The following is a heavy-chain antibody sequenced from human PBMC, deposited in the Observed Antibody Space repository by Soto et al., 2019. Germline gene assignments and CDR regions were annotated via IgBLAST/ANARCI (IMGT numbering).Heavy chain of an antibody. D-gene: IGHD5-18*01. V-gene: IGHV1-69*01. Sequence: SSYAISWLRQAPGQGLEWMGGIIPIFGTANYAQKFQGRVTITADESTSTAYMELSSLRSEDTAVYYCARSRGYSYGSDFDYWGQGTLVTVSS. CDR2: IIPIFGTA. CDR1: SSYA. J-gene: IGHJ4*02. CDR3: ARSRGYSYGSDFDY.